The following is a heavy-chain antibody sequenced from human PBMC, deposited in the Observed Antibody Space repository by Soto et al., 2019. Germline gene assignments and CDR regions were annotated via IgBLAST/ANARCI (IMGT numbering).Heavy chain of an antibody. J-gene: IGHJ4*02. CDR2: IYWDDDK. CDR3: ARVYWAAAGTRYYFDY. V-gene: IGHV2-5*02. Sequence: QITLKESGPPLVQPTQTLTLTCTFSGFSLTTDAVGVGWIRQPPGKALEWLALIYWDDDKRYSPSLKSRLTITKYAPRXXVVLTLTNMDPADTATYYCARVYWAAAGTRYYFDYWGQGTLVTVSS. CDR1: GFSLTTDAVG. D-gene: IGHD6-19*01.